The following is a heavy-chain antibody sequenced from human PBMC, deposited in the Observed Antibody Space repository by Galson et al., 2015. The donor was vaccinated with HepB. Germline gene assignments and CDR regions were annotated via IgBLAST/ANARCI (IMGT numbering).Heavy chain of an antibody. CDR2: ISGSGGST. D-gene: IGHD2-15*01. Sequence: SLRLSCAASGFTFSSYAMSWVRQAPGKGLEWVSAISGSGGSTYYADSVKGRFTISRDNSKNTLYLQMNSLRAEDTAVYYCAKAPWRGLGSGGTVNWFDPWGQGTLVTVSS. V-gene: IGHV3-23*01. CDR3: AKAPWRGLGSGGTVNWFDP. CDR1: GFTFSSYA. J-gene: IGHJ5*02.